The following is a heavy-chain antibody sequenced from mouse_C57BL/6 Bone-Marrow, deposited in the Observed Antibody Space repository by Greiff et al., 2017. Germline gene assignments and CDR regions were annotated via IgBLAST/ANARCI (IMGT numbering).Heavy chain of an antibody. CDR2: IDPENGDT. CDR1: GFNIKDDY. J-gene: IGHJ2*01. V-gene: IGHV14-4*01. CDR3: TTRISFDY. Sequence: EVQGVESGAELVRPGASVKLSCTASGFNIKDDYMHWVKQRPEQGLEWIGWIDPENGDTEYASKFQGKATITADTSSNTAYLQLSSLTSEDTAVYYCTTRISFDYWGQGTTLTVSS.